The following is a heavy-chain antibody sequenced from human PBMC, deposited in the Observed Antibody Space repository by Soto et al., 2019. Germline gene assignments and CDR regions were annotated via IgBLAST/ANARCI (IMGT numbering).Heavy chain of an antibody. V-gene: IGHV1-46*01. J-gene: IGHJ6*02. CDR1: GYTFTSYY. CDR2: INPSGGST. Sequence: GASVKVCCKASGYTFTSYYMRWVRQAPGQGLEWMGIINPSGGSTSYAQKFQGRVTMTRDTSTSTVYMELSSLRSEDTAVYYCARDSPHYDFWSGYPLREGMDVWGQGTTVTVSS. D-gene: IGHD3-3*01. CDR3: ARDSPHYDFWSGYPLREGMDV.